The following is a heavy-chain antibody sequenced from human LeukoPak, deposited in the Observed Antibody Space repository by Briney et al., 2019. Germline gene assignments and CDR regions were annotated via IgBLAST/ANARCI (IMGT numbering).Heavy chain of an antibody. J-gene: IGHJ6*03. V-gene: IGHV3-23*01. CDR2: ISGSGDTT. CDR3: ARVFYGDTETYYYYYMDV. D-gene: IGHD4-17*01. CDR1: GFTFSNYG. Sequence: GGSLRLSCAASGFTFSNYGMSWVRQAPGKGLEWVSTISGSGDTTYYADSVKGRFTISRDNSKNTLYLQMNSLRAEDTAVYYCARVFYGDTETYYYYYMDVWGKGTTVTISS.